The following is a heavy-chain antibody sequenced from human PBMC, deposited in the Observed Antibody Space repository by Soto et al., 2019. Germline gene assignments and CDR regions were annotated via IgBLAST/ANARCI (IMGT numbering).Heavy chain of an antibody. CDR3: AREPYYYDSSGYSGGLYY. Sequence: PGGSLRLSCAASGFTFSSYAMHWVRQAPGKGLEWVAVISYDGSNKYYADSVKGRFTISRDNSKNTLYLQMNSLRAEDTAVYYCAREPYYYDSSGYSGGLYYWGQGTLVTVSS. CDR1: GFTFSSYA. CDR2: ISYDGSNK. V-gene: IGHV3-30-3*01. J-gene: IGHJ4*02. D-gene: IGHD3-22*01.